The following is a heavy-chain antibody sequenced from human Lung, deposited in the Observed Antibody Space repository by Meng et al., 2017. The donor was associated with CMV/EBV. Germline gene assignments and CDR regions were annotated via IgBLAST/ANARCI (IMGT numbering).Heavy chain of an antibody. Sequence: GGSXRLXCKGSGYSFTSYWIGWVRQMPGKGLEWMGIIYPGDSDTRYSPSFQGQVTISADKSISTAYLQLSSLTASDTAMYYCARKEESYSSSGLDYWGQGTXVT. CDR2: IYPGDSDT. J-gene: IGHJ4*02. CDR3: ARKEESYSSSGLDY. D-gene: IGHD6-6*01. V-gene: IGHV5-51*01. CDR1: GYSFTSYW.